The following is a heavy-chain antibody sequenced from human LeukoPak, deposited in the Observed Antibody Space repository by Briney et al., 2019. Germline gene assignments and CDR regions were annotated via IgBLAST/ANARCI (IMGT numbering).Heavy chain of an antibody. CDR3: TADLSNPRMGASYLDS. D-gene: IGHD3-16*01. CDR2: IIVGSGAT. J-gene: IGHJ4*02. CDR1: GFTSTNFA. Sequence: ASVKVSCKASGFTSTNFAVQWVRQARGQRLEWIGWIIVGSGATKCAQDFQERVTITRDLSTSTLYMELRSLTSEDTAVYYCTADLSNPRMGASYLDSWGQGTLVTVSS. V-gene: IGHV1-58*01.